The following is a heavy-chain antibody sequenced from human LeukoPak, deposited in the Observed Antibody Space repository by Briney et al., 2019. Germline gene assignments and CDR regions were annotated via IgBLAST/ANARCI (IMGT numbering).Heavy chain of an antibody. D-gene: IGHD3-10*01. CDR2: IYPGDSDT. Sequence: GESLKISCKGSGYRFSSYWIGWVRQMPGKGLEWMGVIYPGDSDTRYSPSFQGQVSISADSSVSTAYLQWSSLKASDTAIYYCASLLRGSYPYYFDYWGQGTLVTVSS. CDR1: GYRFSSYW. CDR3: ASLLRGSYPYYFDY. V-gene: IGHV5-51*01. J-gene: IGHJ4*02.